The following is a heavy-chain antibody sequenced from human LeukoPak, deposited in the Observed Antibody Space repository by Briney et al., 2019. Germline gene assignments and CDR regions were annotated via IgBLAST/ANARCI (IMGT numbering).Heavy chain of an antibody. Sequence: SETLSLTCTVSGGSISSYYWSWIRQPAGKGLEWIGRIYTSGSTNYNPSLKSRVTMSVDTSKNQFSLKLSSVTAADTAVYYCARETEYYDYVWGSYPRRDGAFDIWGQGTMVTVSS. CDR1: GGSISSYY. V-gene: IGHV4-4*07. CDR3: ARETEYYDYVWGSYPRRDGAFDI. D-gene: IGHD3-16*01. J-gene: IGHJ3*02. CDR2: IYTSGST.